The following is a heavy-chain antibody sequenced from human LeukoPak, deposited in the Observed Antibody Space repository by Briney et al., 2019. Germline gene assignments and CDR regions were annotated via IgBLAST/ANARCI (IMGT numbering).Heavy chain of an antibody. V-gene: IGHV4-34*01. CDR1: GGSFSRYY. CDR2: IDHRGDT. D-gene: IGHD5-24*01. J-gene: IGHJ4*03. CDR3: ARGATISETGYFDF. Sequence: SETLSLTCAVYGGSFSRYYWSWIRQSPGKGLEWIAEIDHRGDTNYIPSVKSRVTISVDTSKNQFSLKVRSLSAADTAVYYCARGATISETGYFDFWGQGTLVTVSS.